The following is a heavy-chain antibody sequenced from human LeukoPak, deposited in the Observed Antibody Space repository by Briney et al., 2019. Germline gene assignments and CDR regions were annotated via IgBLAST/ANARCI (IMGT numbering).Heavy chain of an antibody. CDR1: GGSISSSNW. J-gene: IGHJ4*02. CDR2: IYHSGST. Sequence: PSETLSLTCAVSGGSISSSNWWSWVRQPPGKGLEWIGEIYHSGSTNYNPSLKSRVTISVDKSKNQLSLKLSSVTAADTAVYYCARYRGANGYYFDYWGQGTLVTVSS. D-gene: IGHD3-10*01. V-gene: IGHV4-4*02. CDR3: ARYRGANGYYFDY.